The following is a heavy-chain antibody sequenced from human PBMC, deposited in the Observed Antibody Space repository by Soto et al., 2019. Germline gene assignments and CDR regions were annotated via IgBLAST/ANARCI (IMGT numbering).Heavy chain of an antibody. CDR3: ARDRQNGEFWSGYYPYYYYYYMDV. CDR1: GFTFSSYW. CDR2: IKQDGSEK. D-gene: IGHD3-3*01. J-gene: IGHJ6*03. V-gene: IGHV3-7*01. Sequence: GGSLRLSCAASGFTFSSYWMSWVRQAPGKGLEWMANIKQDGSEKYYVDSVKGRFTISRDNAKNSLYLQMNSLRAEDTAVYYCARDRQNGEFWSGYYPYYYYYYMDVWGKGTTVTVSS.